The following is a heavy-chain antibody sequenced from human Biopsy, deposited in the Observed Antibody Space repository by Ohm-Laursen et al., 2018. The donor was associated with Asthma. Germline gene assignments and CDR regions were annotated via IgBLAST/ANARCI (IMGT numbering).Heavy chain of an antibody. CDR2: ISVYNGNT. V-gene: IGHV1-18*01. CDR1: GYTFNSAG. CDR3: ARAVDYSHYYGIDV. Sequence: ASVKVSCKTSGYTFNSAGITWVRQAPGQGLEWMGWISVYNGNTKVAQKLQDRVAMITDTSTSTAYMELGSLRSDDTAVYFCARAVDYSHYYGIDVWGQGTTVTVS. J-gene: IGHJ6*02. D-gene: IGHD3-10*01.